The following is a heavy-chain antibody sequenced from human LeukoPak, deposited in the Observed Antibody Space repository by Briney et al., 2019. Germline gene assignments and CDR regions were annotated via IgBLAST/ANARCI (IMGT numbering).Heavy chain of an antibody. Sequence: GGSLRLSCAASGFTFSYYWMSWVRQAPGKGLQWVANIRQDGSERYYVDSVKGRFTISRENAKNSLYLQMNSLRAEDTAVYYCARDLLAAAGDFDYWGQGTLVTVSS. CDR1: GFTFSYYW. CDR3: ARDLLAAAGDFDY. D-gene: IGHD6-13*01. CDR2: IRQDGSER. J-gene: IGHJ4*02. V-gene: IGHV3-7*01.